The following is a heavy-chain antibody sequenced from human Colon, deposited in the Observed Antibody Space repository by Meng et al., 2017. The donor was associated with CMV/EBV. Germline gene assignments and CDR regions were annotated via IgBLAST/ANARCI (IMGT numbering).Heavy chain of an antibody. D-gene: IGHD3-10*01. CDR3: ALWLGEHFDY. CDR2: IDGPTTNT. J-gene: IGHJ4*02. Sequence: LSCFGTESIFRKYAVHWLRQSPEKGLEWVAAIDGPTTNTHYADSVEGRSLISRDNSRNTLYLQLTNLRADDSAKYYCALWLGEHFDYWGQGTLVTVSS. CDR1: ESIFRKYA. V-gene: IGHV3-23*05.